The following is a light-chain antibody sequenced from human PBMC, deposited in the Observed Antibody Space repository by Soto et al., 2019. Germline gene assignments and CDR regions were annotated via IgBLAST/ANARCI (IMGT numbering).Light chain of an antibody. CDR2: DVT. Sequence: QSMLTQPRSVSLSPGQSVTISCTGTSSDIGDYNFVSWYQQHPDKAPKLIIYDVTKRPSGVPDRFSGSKSGSTASLTISGLQAEDEADYYCCSYAGSYTLVFGGGTKVTVL. J-gene: IGLJ2*01. CDR3: CSYAGSYTLV. CDR1: SSDIGDYNF. V-gene: IGLV2-11*01.